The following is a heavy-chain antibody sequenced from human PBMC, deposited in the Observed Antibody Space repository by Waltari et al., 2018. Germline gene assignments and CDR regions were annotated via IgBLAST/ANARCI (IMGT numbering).Heavy chain of an antibody. CDR2: IYPGDSDT. D-gene: IGHD5-12*01. CDR1: GYSFTSYW. Sequence: EVQLVQSGAEVKKPGESLKISCKGSGYSFTSYWIGWVRQMPGKGLEWMGIIYPGDSDTSYSPSFQGQVTISADKSISTAYLQWSSLKASDTAMYYCARHNGDEMATNYYYMDVWGKGTTVTVSS. CDR3: ARHNGDEMATNYYYMDV. J-gene: IGHJ6*03. V-gene: IGHV5-51*01.